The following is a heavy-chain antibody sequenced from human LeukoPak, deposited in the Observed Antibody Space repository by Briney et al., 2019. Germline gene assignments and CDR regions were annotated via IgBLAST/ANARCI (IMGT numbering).Heavy chain of an antibody. D-gene: IGHD3-22*01. Sequence: GGSLRLSCAASGFTFSSYGMHWVRQAPGKGLEWVAFIRYDGSNKYYADSVKGRFTISRDNAKNSLYLQMNSLRAEDTAVYYCARDGGRYYYDSSGYAFDIWGQGTMVTVSS. CDR1: GFTFSSYG. J-gene: IGHJ3*02. CDR3: ARDGGRYYYDSSGYAFDI. V-gene: IGHV3-30*02. CDR2: IRYDGSNK.